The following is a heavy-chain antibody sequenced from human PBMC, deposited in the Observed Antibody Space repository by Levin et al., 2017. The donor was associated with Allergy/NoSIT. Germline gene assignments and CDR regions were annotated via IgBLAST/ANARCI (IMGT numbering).Heavy chain of an antibody. D-gene: IGHD4-17*01. V-gene: IGHV3-13*01. CDR2: IHTAGDT. J-gene: IGHJ6*02. CDR1: GFTFSKYD. Sequence: GESLKISCEASGFTFSKYDMHWVRQVTGKGLEWVSGIHTAGDTYYPGSVKGRFTISRENAKNSLYLQMNRLKVGDTAVYYCARGDGYGDFFYGIDVWGQGTTVTVSS. CDR3: ARGDGYGDFFYGIDV.